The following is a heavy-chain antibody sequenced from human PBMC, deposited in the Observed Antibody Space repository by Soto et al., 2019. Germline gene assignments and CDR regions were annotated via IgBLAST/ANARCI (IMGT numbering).Heavy chain of an antibody. V-gene: IGHV3-48*02. D-gene: IGHD6-19*01. CDR3: ARVFYSVAGTGGLDY. CDR1: GFRFSSYS. Sequence: EVQLVESGGGLVQPGGSLRLSCAASGFRFSSYSMNWVRQAPGKGLEWVSYISSSSSTIYYADSVKGRFTISRDNAKNSLYLQMNSLRDEDTAVYYCARVFYSVAGTGGLDYWGQGTLVTVSS. CDR2: ISSSSSTI. J-gene: IGHJ4*02.